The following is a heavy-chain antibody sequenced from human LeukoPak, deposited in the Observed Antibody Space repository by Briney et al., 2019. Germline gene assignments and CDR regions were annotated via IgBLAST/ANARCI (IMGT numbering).Heavy chain of an antibody. D-gene: IGHD3-22*01. CDR1: TSR. Sequence: GASVKVSYKATSRISWVRQAPGQGLEWMGWIGSYEGDTYYAQKFQGRVTVTTDTSTNTAYMELRSLRADDTAVYYCARDFWNFYDSSGYYRDFDSWGQGTLVTVSS. CDR2: IGSYEGDT. CDR3: ARDFWNFYDSSGYYRDFDS. V-gene: IGHV1-18*01. J-gene: IGHJ5*01.